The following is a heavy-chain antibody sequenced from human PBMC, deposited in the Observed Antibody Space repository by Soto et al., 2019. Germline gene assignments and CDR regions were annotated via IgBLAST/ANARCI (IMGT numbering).Heavy chain of an antibody. CDR2: IYPGDSDT. V-gene: IGHV5-51*01. CDR1: GFSFTTCW. J-gene: IGHJ3*02. CDR3: ARHVYPFAFDI. Sequence: LGESLKISCKGSGFSFTTCWIAWVRQMPGKGLEWMGIIYPGDSDTRYSPSFQGQVTISADKSITTANLQCSSLKDSDTVTYYCARHVYPFAFDIWGQGTMVTDSS.